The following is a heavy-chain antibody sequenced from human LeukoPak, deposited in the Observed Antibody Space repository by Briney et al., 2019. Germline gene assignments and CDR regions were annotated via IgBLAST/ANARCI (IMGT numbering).Heavy chain of an antibody. V-gene: IGHV3-23*01. CDR2: ISGSGGST. CDR3: AGRLLPPWYYFDY. J-gene: IGHJ4*02. D-gene: IGHD3-22*01. CDR1: GFTFSSYA. Sequence: KPGGSLRLSCAASGFTFSSYAMSWVRQAPGKGLEWVSAISGSGGSTYYADSVKGRFTISRDNSKNTLYLQMNSLRAEDTAVYYCAGRLLPPWYYFDYWGQGTLVTVSS.